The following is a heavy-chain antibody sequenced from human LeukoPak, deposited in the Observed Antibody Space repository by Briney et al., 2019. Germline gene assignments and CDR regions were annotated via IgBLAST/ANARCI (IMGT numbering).Heavy chain of an antibody. CDR3: ARDRVALGYCSGGSCSDAFDI. J-gene: IGHJ3*02. CDR2: ISAYNGNT. Sequence: VSVKVSCKASGYTFTSYGISWVRQAPGQGLEWMGWISAYNGNTNYAQKLQGRATMTTDTSTSTAYMELRSLRSDDTAVYYCARDRVALGYCSGGSCSDAFDIWGQGTMVTVSS. CDR1: GYTFTSYG. V-gene: IGHV1-18*01. D-gene: IGHD2-15*01.